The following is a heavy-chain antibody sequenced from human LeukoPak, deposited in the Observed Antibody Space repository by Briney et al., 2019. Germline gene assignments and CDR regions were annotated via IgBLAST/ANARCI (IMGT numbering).Heavy chain of an antibody. CDR2: IWYDGSNE. D-gene: IGHD5-18*01. CDR1: GFTFSSYG. V-gene: IGHV3-33*08. CDR3: ARDVGIRLWFRDYYGLDV. J-gene: IGHJ6*02. Sequence: PGRSLRLSCAASGFTFSSYGMDWVRQARGKGLEWVAVIWYDGSNEYYADSVKGRFTISRDNSQNTLYLQMNSLRAEDTAVYYCARDVGIRLWFRDYYGLDVWGQGTTVTVSS.